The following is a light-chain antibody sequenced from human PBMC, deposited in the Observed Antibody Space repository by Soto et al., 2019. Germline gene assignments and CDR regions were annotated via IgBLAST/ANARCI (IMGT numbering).Light chain of an antibody. J-gene: IGLJ1*01. CDR2: TNN. CDR3: ATWDDSLNGYV. CDR1: GPNIGSNA. Sequence: QSVLTQPPSASGTPGQRITISCSGSGPNIGSNAVTWYHQLPRTAPKLLIYTNNQRPSGVPDRFSGSKSGTSASLAISGLQSGDEADYYCATWDDSLNGYVFGTGTKLTVL. V-gene: IGLV1-44*01.